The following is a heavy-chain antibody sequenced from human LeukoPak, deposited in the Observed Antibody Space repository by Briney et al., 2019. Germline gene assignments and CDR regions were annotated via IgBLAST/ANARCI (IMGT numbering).Heavy chain of an antibody. CDR2: LIGSADNI. CDR1: GFTFRSYI. Sequence: GGCLRVSCAASGFTFRSYIMSSGRQAPGKGLEWGSDLIGSADNIYYADAVRGRVTPSRDTTKKTLCMQKNTLIGEDTAVYYFAKTEPLPSGSSQGLDVWGQGTTVTVSS. V-gene: IGHV3-23*01. CDR3: AKTEPLPSGSSQGLDV. J-gene: IGHJ6*02. D-gene: IGHD5-12*01.